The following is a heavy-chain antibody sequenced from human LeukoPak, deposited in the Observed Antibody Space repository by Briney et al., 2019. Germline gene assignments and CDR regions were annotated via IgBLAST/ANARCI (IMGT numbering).Heavy chain of an antibody. D-gene: IGHD3-22*01. V-gene: IGHV3-21*01. CDR2: ITSSSTYI. CDR3: ANSYYDTTPGDY. J-gene: IGHJ4*02. CDR1: GFTFSSYN. Sequence: GGSLRLSCAASGFTFSSYNMNWVRQAPGKGLEWVSSITSSSTYIYYADSVKGRFTISRDNARNSLSLQMNSLRAEDTAVYYCANSYYDTTPGDYWGQGTLVTVSS.